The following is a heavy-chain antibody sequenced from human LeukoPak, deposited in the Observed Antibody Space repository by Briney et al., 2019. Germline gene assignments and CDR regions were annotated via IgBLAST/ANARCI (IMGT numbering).Heavy chain of an antibody. CDR1: GDSITSGSYY. J-gene: IGHJ4*02. Sequence: SETLSLICIVSGDSITSGSYYWGWIRQPPGKGLEWLGTFYYRGSTYYNPPLKSRVTISVDTSKNQFSLKLSSVTAADTAVYYCARREGNWKVISCYFDYWGQGTLVTVSS. D-gene: IGHD1-20*01. CDR3: ARREGNWKVISCYFDY. CDR2: FYYRGST. V-gene: IGHV4-39*01.